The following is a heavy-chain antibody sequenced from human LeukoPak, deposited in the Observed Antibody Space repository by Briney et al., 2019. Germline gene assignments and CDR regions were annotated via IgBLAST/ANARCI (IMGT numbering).Heavy chain of an antibody. CDR3: ARLPTVTTWDYYYMDV. CDR1: GYTFTGYY. Sequence: GASVKVSCKASGYTFTGYYMHWVRQAPGQGLEWMGWNNPNSGGTNYAQKFQGRVTMTRDTSISTAYMELSRLRSDDTAVYYCARLPTVTTWDYYYMDVWGKGTTVTVSS. CDR2: NNPNSGGT. D-gene: IGHD4-11*01. J-gene: IGHJ6*03. V-gene: IGHV1-2*02.